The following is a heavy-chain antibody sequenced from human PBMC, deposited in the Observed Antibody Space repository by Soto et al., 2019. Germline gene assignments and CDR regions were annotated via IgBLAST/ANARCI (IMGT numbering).Heavy chain of an antibody. CDR1: GFTVRGTY. D-gene: IGHD1-26*01. CDR2: IYIGDNT. CDR3: ARDREVGGLDY. Sequence: PGGSLRLSCAASGFTVRGTYMSWVRQAPGRGLEWVSVIYIGDNTYYAESVKGRFTISRDNSKNTVFLQMNSLRAEDTAVYHCARDREVGGLDYWGPGTLVTAPQ. V-gene: IGHV3-53*01. J-gene: IGHJ4*02.